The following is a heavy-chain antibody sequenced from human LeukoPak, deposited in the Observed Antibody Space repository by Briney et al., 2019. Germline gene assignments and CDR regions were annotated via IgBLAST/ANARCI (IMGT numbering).Heavy chain of an antibody. CDR3: AREFYSGRYYGFDS. J-gene: IGHJ4*02. CDR1: GFTFSSYA. Sequence: PGGSLRLSCAASGFTFSSYAMHWVRQAPGKGLERVAVISYDGSNKYDADSVKGRFTISRDNSKNTLYLQMNSLRAEDTAVYYCAREFYSGRYYGFDSWGQGTLVTVSS. CDR2: ISYDGSNK. D-gene: IGHD1-26*01. V-gene: IGHV3-30*04.